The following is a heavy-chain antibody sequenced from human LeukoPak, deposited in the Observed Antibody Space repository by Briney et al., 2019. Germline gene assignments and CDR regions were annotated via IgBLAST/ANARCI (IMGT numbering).Heavy chain of an antibody. J-gene: IGHJ6*03. D-gene: IGHD3-10*01. CDR1: GGSINRSSYY. CDR2: IYTSGST. Sequence: SETLSLTCTVSGGSINRSSYYWGWIRQPAGKGLEWIGRIYTSGSTNYNPSLKSRVTISVGTSKNQFSLKLSSVTAADTAVYYCARDRLYYYGSGSYPHYYMDVWGKGTTVTISS. CDR3: ARDRLYYYGSGSYPHYYMDV. V-gene: IGHV4-61*02.